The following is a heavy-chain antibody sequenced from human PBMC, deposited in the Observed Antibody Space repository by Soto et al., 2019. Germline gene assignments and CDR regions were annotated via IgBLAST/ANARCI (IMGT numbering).Heavy chain of an antibody. CDR1: GGSISSSSYY. V-gene: IGHV4-39*01. J-gene: IGHJ4*02. D-gene: IGHD3-9*01. Sequence: SETLSLTCTVSGGSISSSSYYWGWIRQPPGKGLEWIGSIYYSGSTYYNPSLKSRVTISVDTSKNQFSLKLSSVTAADTAVYYCASVLRYFDSFDYWGQGTLVTVSS. CDR2: IYYSGST. CDR3: ASVLRYFDSFDY.